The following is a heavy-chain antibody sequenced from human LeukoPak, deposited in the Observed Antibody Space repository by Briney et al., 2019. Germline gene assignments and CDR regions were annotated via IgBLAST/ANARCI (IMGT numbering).Heavy chain of an antibody. D-gene: IGHD3-9*01. J-gene: IGHJ4*01. CDR1: GYNFNSHG. Sequence: ASVKVSCKASGYNFNSHGVCWVRQAPGQGLEWIGWIDPSNGNIKYAEKVQDRVTMTTDTSTSTAYMDLRSLRSDDTAVYYCARDGVTGHFEWWGRGTLITVSS. V-gene: IGHV1-18*01. CDR3: ARDGVTGHFEW. CDR2: IDPSNGNI.